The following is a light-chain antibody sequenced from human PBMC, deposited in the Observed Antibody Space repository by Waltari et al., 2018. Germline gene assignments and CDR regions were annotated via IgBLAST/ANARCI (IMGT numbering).Light chain of an antibody. Sequence: EIVMTQSPATMSVSPGERVTLSCRASQSVSNNLAWYQQKPGQAPRLLIYGAFTRAPGIPASFSGDGSGTEFTLTISSLQSEDFSTYYCQQYNTWPRTFGQGTKVEIK. CDR3: QQYNTWPRT. J-gene: IGKJ1*01. CDR1: QSVSNN. V-gene: IGKV3-15*01. CDR2: GAF.